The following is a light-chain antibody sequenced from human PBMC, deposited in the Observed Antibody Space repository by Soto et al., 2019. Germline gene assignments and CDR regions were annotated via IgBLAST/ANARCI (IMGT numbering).Light chain of an antibody. CDR2: KAA. CDR3: QHYNSYSEA. Sequence: DIQMTQSPSTLAASVGDRVTITCRASQTISSWVAWYQQKPGKAPKLLIYKAATLKSEVPSRFSESGSGTEFTLAISSLQPDDFATYYCQHYNSYSEAFRQGTKGERK. CDR1: QTISSW. J-gene: IGKJ1*01. V-gene: IGKV1-5*03.